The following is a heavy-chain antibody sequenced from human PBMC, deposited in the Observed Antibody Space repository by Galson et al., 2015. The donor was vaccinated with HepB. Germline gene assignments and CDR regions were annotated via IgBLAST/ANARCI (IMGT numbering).Heavy chain of an antibody. J-gene: IGHJ3*02. Sequence: CAISGDSVSSNSAAWNWIRQSPSRGLEWLGRTYYRSKWYNDYAVSVKSRITINPDTSKNQFSLQLNSVTPEDTAVYYCARDYYDFWSGYVDAFDIWGQGTMVTVSS. CDR3: ARDYYDFWSGYVDAFDI. V-gene: IGHV6-1*01. CDR2: TYYRSKWYN. CDR1: GDSVSSNSAA. D-gene: IGHD3-3*01.